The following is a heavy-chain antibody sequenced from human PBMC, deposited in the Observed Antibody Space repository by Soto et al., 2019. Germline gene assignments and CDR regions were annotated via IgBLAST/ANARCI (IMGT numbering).Heavy chain of an antibody. J-gene: IGHJ4*02. Sequence: QVQLVQSGAEVKKPGASVKVSCKASGYTFTSYYMHWVRQAPGQGLEWMGIINPSGGSTSYAQKFQGRVTMTRDTSTSTVYMELSSLRSEDTAVYYCARSYDSSGYYFTSPSNYYFDYWGQGTLVTVSS. CDR2: INPSGGST. V-gene: IGHV1-46*01. D-gene: IGHD3-22*01. CDR1: GYTFTSYY. CDR3: ARSYDSSGYYFTSPSNYYFDY.